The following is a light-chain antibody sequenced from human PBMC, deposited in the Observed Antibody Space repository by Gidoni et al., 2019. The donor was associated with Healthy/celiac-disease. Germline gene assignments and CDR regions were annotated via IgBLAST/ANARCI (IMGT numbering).Light chain of an antibody. V-gene: IGKV3-15*01. Sequence: IVMTQPPATLSVSPGERATLSCRASQSVSSNLAWYPQKPGQAPRLLIYGASTRATGIPARFSGSGSGTEFTLTISSLQSEDFAVYYCQQYNNWPRTFXQXTKVEIK. J-gene: IGKJ1*01. CDR1: QSVSSN. CDR3: QQYNNWPRT. CDR2: GAS.